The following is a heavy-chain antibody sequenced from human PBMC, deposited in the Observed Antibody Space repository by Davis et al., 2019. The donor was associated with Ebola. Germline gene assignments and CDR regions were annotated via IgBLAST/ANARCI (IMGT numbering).Heavy chain of an antibody. CDR3: ARAEGPIFGVVTD. D-gene: IGHD3-3*01. V-gene: IGHV3-11*01. CDR1: GFTFSDYY. J-gene: IGHJ4*02. CDR2: ISSSGSTI. Sequence: GESLKISCAASGFTFSDYYMSWIRQAPGKGLEWVSYISSSGSTIYYADSVKGRFTISRDNAKNSLYLQMNSLRAEDTAVYYCARAEGPIFGVVTDWGQGTLVTVSS.